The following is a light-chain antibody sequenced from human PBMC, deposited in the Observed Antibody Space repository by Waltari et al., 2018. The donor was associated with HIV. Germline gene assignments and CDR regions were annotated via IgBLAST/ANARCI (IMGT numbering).Light chain of an antibody. Sequence: DIVMTQSPDSLAVSLGERATINCKSTQSLLYRSTNKDYLAWYQQKPGQSPKLLIYWASIRESGVPDRFSGSGSGTDFTVTISNLQAEDVAVYYCQQYYSTPWTFGQGTKVEI. CDR2: WAS. J-gene: IGKJ1*01. CDR1: QSLLYRSTNKDY. V-gene: IGKV4-1*01. CDR3: QQYYSTPWT.